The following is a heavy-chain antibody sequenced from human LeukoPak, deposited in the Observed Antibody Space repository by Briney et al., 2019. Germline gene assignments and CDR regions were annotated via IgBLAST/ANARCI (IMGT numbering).Heavy chain of an antibody. D-gene: IGHD6-19*01. Sequence: ASVKVSCKASGYTFTSYGISWVRQAPGQGLEWMGWISAYNGNTNYAQKLQGRVTMTTDTYTSTAYMELRSLRSDDTAVYYCARDPSSGWYENWFDPWGQGTLVTVSS. J-gene: IGHJ5*02. CDR3: ARDPSSGWYENWFDP. V-gene: IGHV1-18*01. CDR1: GYTFTSYG. CDR2: ISAYNGNT.